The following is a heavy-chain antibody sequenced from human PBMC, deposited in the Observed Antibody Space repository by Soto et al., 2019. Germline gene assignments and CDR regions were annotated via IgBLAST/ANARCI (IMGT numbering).Heavy chain of an antibody. CDR2: IYYSGST. CDR3: ARGGGYYDSSGYFFYFDY. CDR1: GGSISSGDYY. V-gene: IGHV4-30-4*01. J-gene: IGHJ4*02. D-gene: IGHD3-22*01. Sequence: QVQLQESGPGLVKPSQTLSLTCTVSGGSISSGDYYWSWIRQPPGKGLEWIGYIYYSGSTYYNPSLHSRATISVDTSKNQFSLKLSSVTAADTAVYYCARGGGYYDSSGYFFYFDYWGQGTLVTVSS.